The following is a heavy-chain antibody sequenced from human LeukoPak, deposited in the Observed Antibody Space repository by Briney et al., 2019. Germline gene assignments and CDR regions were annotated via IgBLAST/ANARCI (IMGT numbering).Heavy chain of an antibody. J-gene: IGHJ4*02. CDR2: IYHSGST. Sequence: SETLSLTCTVSGYSISSGYYWGWIRPPPGKGLEWIGSIYHSGSTYYNPSLKSRVTISVDTSKNPFSLKLSSVTAADSAVYYCARQNYGAATIKYWGQGTLVTVSS. CDR3: ARQNYGAATIKY. D-gene: IGHD1-7*01. CDR1: GYSISSGYY. V-gene: IGHV4-38-2*02.